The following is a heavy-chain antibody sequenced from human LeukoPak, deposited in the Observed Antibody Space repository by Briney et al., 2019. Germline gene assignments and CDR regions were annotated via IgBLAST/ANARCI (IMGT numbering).Heavy chain of an antibody. D-gene: IGHD6-13*01. Sequence: GASVKVSCKASGYTFTSYGISWVRQAPGQGLEWMGWISAYNGNTNYAQKLQGRVTMTTDTSTSTAYMELRSLRSDDTAVYYCAREGEYSSSWFEGGYYYYYMDVWGKGTTVTISS. V-gene: IGHV1-18*01. CDR3: AREGEYSSSWFEGGYYYYYMDV. J-gene: IGHJ6*03. CDR2: ISAYNGNT. CDR1: GYTFTSYG.